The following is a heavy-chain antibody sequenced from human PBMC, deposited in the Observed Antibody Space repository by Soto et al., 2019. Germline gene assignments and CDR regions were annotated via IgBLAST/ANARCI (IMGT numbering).Heavy chain of an antibody. CDR3: ARDTRRVGATCFDY. V-gene: IGHV4-38-2*02. Sequence: PSETLSLTCVVSGYSISSGYYWGWIRQPPGKGLEWIGTIYHSGRTYYNPSLKSRVTISVDTSKNQFSLKLSSVTAADTAVYYGARDTRRVGATCFDYWGRGSRVTVSS. J-gene: IGHJ4*02. CDR1: GYSISSGYY. D-gene: IGHD1-26*01. CDR2: IYHSGRT.